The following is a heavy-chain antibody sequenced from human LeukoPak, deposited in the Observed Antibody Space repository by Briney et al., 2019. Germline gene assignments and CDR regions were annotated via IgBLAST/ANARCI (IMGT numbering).Heavy chain of an antibody. CDR3: AREGSSGAYYYGMDV. CDR2: FSSGGSTI. V-gene: IGHV3-48*03. CDR1: GFTFSSYE. J-gene: IGHJ6*02. Sequence: GGSLRLSCAASGFTFSSYEMNWVRLAAGKGLEWVSFFSSGGSTIYYADSVKGRFTISRDNTKNSLYLQMNSLRAEDTAVYYCAREGSSGAYYYGMDVWGQGTTVTVSS. D-gene: IGHD3-22*01.